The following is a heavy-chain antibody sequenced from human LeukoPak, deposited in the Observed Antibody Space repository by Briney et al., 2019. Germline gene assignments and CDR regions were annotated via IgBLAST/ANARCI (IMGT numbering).Heavy chain of an antibody. J-gene: IGHJ6*02. D-gene: IGHD3-10*01. CDR3: ARVGMWFGPDDYYYGMDV. Sequence: SETLSLTCAVYGGSFSGYYWSWIRQPPGKGLEWIGEINHSGSTNYNPSLKSRVTISVDTSKNQFSLKLSSVTAADTAVYYCARVGMWFGPDDYYYGMDVWGQGTTVTVSS. CDR2: INHSGST. CDR1: GGSFSGYY. V-gene: IGHV4-34*01.